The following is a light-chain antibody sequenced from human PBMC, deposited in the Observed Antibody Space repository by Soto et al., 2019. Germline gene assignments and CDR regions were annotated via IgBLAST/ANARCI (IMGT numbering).Light chain of an antibody. CDR1: QDIAIY. J-gene: IGKJ4*01. V-gene: IGKV1-9*01. Sequence: IQLTQSPSSLSASVGDRVTITCRASQDIAIYFAWYQQKPGEAPKLLFSAASTLYGGVPSRFSGSGSGTDFALTITSLQAEDFATYYCQQLRMYPSTFGGGTKVEIK. CDR2: AAS. CDR3: QQLRMYPST.